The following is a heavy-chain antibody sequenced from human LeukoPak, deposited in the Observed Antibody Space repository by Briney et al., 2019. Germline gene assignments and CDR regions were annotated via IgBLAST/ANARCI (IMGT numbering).Heavy chain of an antibody. V-gene: IGHV3-23*01. D-gene: IGHD5-18*01. CDR2: ISGSGGSA. Sequence: PGGSLRLSCAASGFTFSSYAMSWVRQAPGKGLEWVSAISGSGGSAYYADSVKGRFTISGDNSKNTLYLQMNSLRAEDTAVYYCATRYSYGYWEFDYWGQGTLVTVSS. J-gene: IGHJ4*02. CDR3: ATRYSYGYWEFDY. CDR1: GFTFSSYA.